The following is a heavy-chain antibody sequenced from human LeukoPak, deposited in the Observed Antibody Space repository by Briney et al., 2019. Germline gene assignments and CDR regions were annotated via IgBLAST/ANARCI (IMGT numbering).Heavy chain of an antibody. V-gene: IGHV4-4*02. CDR2: IYHSGST. CDR3: ARVANYDILTGYPAGYFDY. J-gene: IGHJ4*02. Sequence: SETLSLTCAVSGGSISSSNWWSWVRQPPGKGLQWIGEIYHSGSTNYNPSLKSRVTISLDKSKNQFSLKLSSVTAADTAVYYCARVANYDILTGYPAGYFDYWGQGTLVTVSS. CDR1: GGSISSSNW. D-gene: IGHD3-9*01.